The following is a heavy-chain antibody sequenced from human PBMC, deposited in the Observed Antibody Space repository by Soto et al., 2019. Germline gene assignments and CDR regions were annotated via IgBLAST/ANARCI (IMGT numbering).Heavy chain of an antibody. Sequence: QVQLQESGPGLVLPSETLSLTCTVSGGSMNSYYWTWVRQPPGKGLEWIGYVYDSGTSKYNASLESRITMSLDKSRNQFSLSLSYVTAADTAVYVCARYSPPKKSFDSNPGWLDPWGQGTLVAVSS. CDR2: VYDSGTS. D-gene: IGHD2-21*01. V-gene: IGHV4-59*01. CDR3: ARYSPPKKSFDSNPGWLDP. J-gene: IGHJ5*02. CDR1: GGSMNSYY.